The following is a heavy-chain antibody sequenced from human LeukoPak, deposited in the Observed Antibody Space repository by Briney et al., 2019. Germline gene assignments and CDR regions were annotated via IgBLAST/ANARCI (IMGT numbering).Heavy chain of an antibody. J-gene: IGHJ4*02. CDR2: INSDGSNT. CDR1: GFIFSSYW. D-gene: IGHD4-23*01. CDR3: ARGRPHGNDY. V-gene: IGHV3-74*01. Sequence: QTGGSLRLSCAASGFIFSSYWMYWVRQAPGKGLVWVAHINSDGSNTNYADSVKGRFTISRDNAKNTLYLQINSLRVEDTAVYYCARGRPHGNDYWGQGTLVTVSS.